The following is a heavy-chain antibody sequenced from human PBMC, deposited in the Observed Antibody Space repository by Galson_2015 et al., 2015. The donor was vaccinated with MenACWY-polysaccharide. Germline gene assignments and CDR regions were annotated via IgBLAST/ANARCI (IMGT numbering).Heavy chain of an antibody. CDR2: MSGRRGYT. D-gene: IGHD3-22*01. CDR3: ATHPKGTDSRWYDY. V-gene: IGHV3-23*01. J-gene: IGHJ4*02. CDR1: GFTFSTYW. Sequence: SLRLSCAASGFTFSTYWMHWVRQAPGKGLEWVSTMSGRRGYTYYADSVKGRFTISRDNSKNTLYLQMSNLRADDTAIYSCATHPKGTDSRWYDYWGQGTL.